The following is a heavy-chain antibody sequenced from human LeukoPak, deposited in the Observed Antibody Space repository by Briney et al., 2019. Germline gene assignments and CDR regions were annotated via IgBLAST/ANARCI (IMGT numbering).Heavy chain of an antibody. CDR3: ARGPMAEDDY. D-gene: IGHD5-24*01. CDR2: IYYSGST. J-gene: IGHJ4*02. Sequence: PSETLSLTCTVSGCSISSFYWSWIRQPPGKGLEWIGYIYYSGSTNYNPSLKSRVTISVDTSKNQFSLKLSSVTAADTDVYYCARGPMAEDDYWGQGTLVTVSS. CDR1: GCSISSFY. V-gene: IGHV4-59*01.